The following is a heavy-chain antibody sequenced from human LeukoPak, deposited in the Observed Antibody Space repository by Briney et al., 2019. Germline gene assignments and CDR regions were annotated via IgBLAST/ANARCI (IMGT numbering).Heavy chain of an antibody. D-gene: IGHD3-3*01. V-gene: IGHV1-58*02. CDR2: IVVGSGNT. J-gene: IGHJ3*02. CDR1: GYTFTSYG. CDR3: AAGATIFGVVSAFDI. Sequence: GASVKVSCKASGYTFTSYGISWVRQARGQRLEWIGWIVVGSGNTNYAQKFQERVTITRDMSTSTAYMELSSLRSEDTAVYYCAAGATIFGVVSAFDIWGQGTMVTVSS.